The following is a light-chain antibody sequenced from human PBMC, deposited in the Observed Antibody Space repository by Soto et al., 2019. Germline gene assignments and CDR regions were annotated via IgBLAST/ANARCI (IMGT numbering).Light chain of an antibody. J-gene: IGKJ3*01. CDR2: GAS. CDR1: QSVSSSY. V-gene: IGKV3-20*01. CDR3: HQYNSWPRGT. Sequence: EIVLTQSPGTLSLSPGERATLSCRASQSVSSSYLAWYQQKPGQPPRLLIYGASSRATGIPDRFSGSGSGTDFTLTISSLQSEDSAVYYCHQYNSWPRGTFGPGTKVEIK.